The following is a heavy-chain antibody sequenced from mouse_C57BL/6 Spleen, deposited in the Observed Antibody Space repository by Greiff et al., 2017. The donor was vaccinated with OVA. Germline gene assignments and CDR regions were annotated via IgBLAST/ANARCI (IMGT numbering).Heavy chain of an antibody. CDR1: GFSLSTFGMG. J-gene: IGHJ1*03. Sequence: QVTLKVSGPGILQPSQTLSLTCSFSGFSLSTFGMGVGWLRPPSGKGLEWLAHIWWDDDKYYNPALKSRITIAKDTSKNQVFLKSATVNTADTATYYCARIEDYYGSSYRYFDVWGTGTTVTVSS. V-gene: IGHV8-8*01. CDR3: ARIEDYYGSSYRYFDV. CDR2: IWWDDDK. D-gene: IGHD1-1*01.